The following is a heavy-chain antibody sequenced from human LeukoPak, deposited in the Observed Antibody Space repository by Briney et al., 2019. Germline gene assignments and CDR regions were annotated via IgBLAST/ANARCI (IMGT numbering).Heavy chain of an antibody. D-gene: IGHD6-13*01. CDR3: ARDPRIAAASYFDF. J-gene: IGHJ4*02. Sequence: SETLSLTCTVSGGSISSGSYYWSWIRQPAGKGLEWIGRIYHSGNTYYNPSLKSRVTISVDKSKNQFSLKLRSVTAADTAVYYCARDPRIAAASYFDFWGQGTLVTVSS. V-gene: IGHV4-61*02. CDR2: IYHSGNT. CDR1: GGSISSGSYY.